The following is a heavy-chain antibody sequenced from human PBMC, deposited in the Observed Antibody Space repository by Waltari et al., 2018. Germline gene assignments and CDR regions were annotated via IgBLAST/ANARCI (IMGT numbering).Heavy chain of an antibody. CDR2: MQYRVST. V-gene: IGHV4-39*01. Sequence: QLQLPESGPGLVKPSENLSLTCTVSGGSISTNYNWGWIRQPPGKGLEWMGNMQYRVSTFYNPSLKSRVTISLDTSKNQFSLRLSSVGVADTAVYFCGRIAFGDDGGYFQHWGQGTLVTVSS. CDR1: GGSISTNYN. CDR3: GRIAFGDDGGYFQH. D-gene: IGHD4-17*01. J-gene: IGHJ1*01.